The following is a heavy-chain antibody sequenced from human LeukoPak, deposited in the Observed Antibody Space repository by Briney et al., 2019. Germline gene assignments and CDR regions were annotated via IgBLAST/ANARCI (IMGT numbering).Heavy chain of an antibody. CDR1: GGSISSGGYY. CDR2: IYYSGST. D-gene: IGHD1-20*01. J-gene: IGHJ4*02. Sequence: SETLSLTCTVSGGSISSGGYYWSWIRQHPGKGLEWIGYIYYSGSTYYNPSLKSRVTISVDTSKNQFSLKLSSATAADTAVYYCARVREITGMEAGGYFDYWGQGTLVTVSS. CDR3: ARVREITGMEAGGYFDY. V-gene: IGHV4-31*03.